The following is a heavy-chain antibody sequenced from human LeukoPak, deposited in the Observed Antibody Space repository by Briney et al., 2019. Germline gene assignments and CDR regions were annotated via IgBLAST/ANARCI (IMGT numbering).Heavy chain of an antibody. Sequence: GASVKVSCKASGYTFTSYYMHWVRQAPGQGLEWMGLINPGGDNTDYAQNFQGRVTMTRDTSTSTVHMGLSSLRSEDTAVYSCARIRDGYNDAYDIWGQGTMVTVSS. J-gene: IGHJ3*02. CDR1: GYTFTSYY. D-gene: IGHD5-24*01. CDR3: ARIRDGYNDAYDI. CDR2: INPGGDNT. V-gene: IGHV1-46*01.